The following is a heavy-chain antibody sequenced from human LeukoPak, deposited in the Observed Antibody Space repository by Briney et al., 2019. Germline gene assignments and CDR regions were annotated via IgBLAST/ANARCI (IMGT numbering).Heavy chain of an antibody. CDR1: GFTVSSNY. CDR2: IYSGGST. CDR3: REDGYSSGSDYYYYGMDV. J-gene: IGHJ6*02. V-gene: IGHV3-53*01. D-gene: IGHD6-19*01. Sequence: GGSLRLSCAASGFTVSSNYMSWVRQAPGKGLEWVSVIYSGGSTYYADSVKGRFTISRDNSKNTLYLQMNSLRAEDTAVYYCREDGYSSGSDYYYYGMDVWGQGTTVTVSS.